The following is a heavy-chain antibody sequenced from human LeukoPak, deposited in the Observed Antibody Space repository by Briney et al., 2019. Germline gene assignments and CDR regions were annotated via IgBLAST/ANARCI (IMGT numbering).Heavy chain of an antibody. J-gene: IGHJ4*02. Sequence: GGSLRLSCAASGFTFSSYWMHWVRQAPGKGLVWVSRINSDGSSTSYADSVKGRFTISRDNAKNTLYLQMNSLRAEDTAVYYCARSAVGSSSNSELYWGREPWSPSPQ. CDR3: ARSAVGSSSNSELY. CDR1: GFTFSSYW. CDR2: INSDGSST. V-gene: IGHV3-74*01. D-gene: IGHD6-6*01.